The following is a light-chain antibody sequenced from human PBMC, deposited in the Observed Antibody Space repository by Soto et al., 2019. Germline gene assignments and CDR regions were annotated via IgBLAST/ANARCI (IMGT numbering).Light chain of an antibody. V-gene: IGKV1-5*01. CDR3: QQYNSYSWT. CDR2: DGS. CDR1: QSINSW. J-gene: IGKJ1*01. Sequence: DIQLTQSPSTLSASVGDRVTITCRASQSINSWLAWYQQKPGKAPKLLIYDGSSLESGGASRFSGSGSGTEFTLTFSSLQPDDFATDYCQQYNSYSWTFGQGTNVEIK.